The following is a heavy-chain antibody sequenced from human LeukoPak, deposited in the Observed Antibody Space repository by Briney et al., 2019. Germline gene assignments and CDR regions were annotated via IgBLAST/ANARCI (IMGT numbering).Heavy chain of an antibody. CDR3: ARVPRAGYYFDY. CDR2: IIPIFGTA. CDR1: GGTFSSYA. Sequence: GASVKVSCKASGGTFSSYAISWVRQAPGQGLEWMGGIIPIFGTANYAQKFQGRVTITADESTSTAYMELSSLRSEDTAVYYCARVPRAGYYFDYWGQGTLVTVSS. V-gene: IGHV1-69*13. J-gene: IGHJ4*02.